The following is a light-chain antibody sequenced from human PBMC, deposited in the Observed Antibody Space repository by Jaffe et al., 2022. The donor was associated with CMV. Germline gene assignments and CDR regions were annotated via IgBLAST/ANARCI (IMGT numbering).Light chain of an antibody. V-gene: IGKV1-33*01. CDR3: QQYDNLLVT. J-gene: IGKJ2*01. CDR1: QDISTY. CDR2: DAS. Sequence: DIQMTQSPSSLSASVGDRVTITCQASQDISTYLNWYQQKPGKAPKLLIYDASTLETGVPSRFSGSGSGTDFTFTISSLQPEDFATYYCQQYDNLLVTFGQGTKLEIK.